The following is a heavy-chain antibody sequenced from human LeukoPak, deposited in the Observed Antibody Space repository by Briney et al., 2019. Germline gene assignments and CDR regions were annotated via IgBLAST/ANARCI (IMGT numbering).Heavy chain of an antibody. V-gene: IGHV4-39*01. D-gene: IGHD3-22*01. J-gene: IGHJ6*02. Sequence: SETLSLTCTVSGGSLTSNSYYWTWIRQPPGKGLEWIGDIYYSGSTFYNPSLKSRVTISVDTSKNQFSLKLSSVTAADTAVYYCARGGTSDYYDSWDERSNGMDVWGQGTTVTVSS. CDR3: ARGGTSDYYDSWDERSNGMDV. CDR2: IYYSGST. CDR1: GGSLTSNSYY.